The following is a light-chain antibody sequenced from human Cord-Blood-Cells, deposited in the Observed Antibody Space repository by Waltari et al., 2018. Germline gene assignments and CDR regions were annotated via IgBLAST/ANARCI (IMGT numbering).Light chain of an antibody. V-gene: IGKV3-11*01. J-gene: IGKJ3*01. Sequence: EIVLTQSPATLSLSPGERATLSCRASQSVSSYLACYQQKPGQAPSLLISDASNRATGIPARFSGRASGTDFTLTISSLEPEDFAVYYCQQRSNWLTFGPGTKVDIK. CDR2: DAS. CDR1: QSVSSY. CDR3: QQRSNWLT.